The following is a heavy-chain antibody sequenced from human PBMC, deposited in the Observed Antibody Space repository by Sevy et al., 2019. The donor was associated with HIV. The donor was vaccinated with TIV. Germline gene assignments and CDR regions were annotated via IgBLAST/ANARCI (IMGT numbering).Heavy chain of an antibody. CDR2: IKQDGSDK. Sequence: GESLKISCAASGFTFSTFWMNWVRRAPGKGLEWVATIKQDGSDKYYVDSLKGRFTISRDNTKNSLYLQMNSLRVEDTAVYYCARTDTEVVTKYFDYWGHGTLVTVSS. J-gene: IGHJ4*01. CDR3: ARTDTEVVTKYFDY. CDR1: GFTFSTFW. D-gene: IGHD5-18*01. V-gene: IGHV3-7*01.